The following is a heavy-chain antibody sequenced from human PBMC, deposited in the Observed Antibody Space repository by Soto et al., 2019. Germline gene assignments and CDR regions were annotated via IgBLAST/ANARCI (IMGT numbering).Heavy chain of an antibody. J-gene: IGHJ6*02. CDR3: AKDLRRCSGGSGCYYYGMDV. CDR2: ISYDGSNK. D-gene: IGHD2-15*01. CDR1: GFTFSSYG. Sequence: PGGSLRLSCAASGFTFSSYGMHWVRQAPCKGLEWVAVISYDGSNKYYADSVKGRFTISRDNSKNTLYLQMNSLRAEDTAVYYCAKDLRRCSGGSGCYYYGMDVWGQGTTVTVS. V-gene: IGHV3-30*18.